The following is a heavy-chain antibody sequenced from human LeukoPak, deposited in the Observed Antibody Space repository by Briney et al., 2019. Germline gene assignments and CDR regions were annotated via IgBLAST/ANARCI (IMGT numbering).Heavy chain of an antibody. J-gene: IGHJ4*02. CDR2: ISSSSSYI. Sequence: GGSLRLSCAASGFTFSSYSMNWVRQAPGKGLEWVSSISSSSSYIYYADSVKGRFTISRDNAKNSLYLQMNSLRAEDTAVYYCARAYGSGSYMLDYWGQGTLVTVSS. V-gene: IGHV3-21*01. D-gene: IGHD3-10*01. CDR1: GFTFSSYS. CDR3: ARAYGSGSYMLDY.